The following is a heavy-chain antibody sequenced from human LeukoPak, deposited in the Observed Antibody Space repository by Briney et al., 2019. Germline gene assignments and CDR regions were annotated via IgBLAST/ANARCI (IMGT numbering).Heavy chain of an antibody. V-gene: IGHV5-51*01. Sequence: GESLKISWKGSGYIFTTYWIGWVRQMPGKGLEWMGIIYPGDSDTTYSPSFQGQVTISADKSLNTAYLQWRSLRASDPAIFYCARHLSSSGWRKPDYWGQGTLVTVSS. CDR1: GYIFTTYW. CDR3: ARHLSSSGWRKPDY. J-gene: IGHJ4*02. CDR2: IYPGDSDT. D-gene: IGHD6-19*01.